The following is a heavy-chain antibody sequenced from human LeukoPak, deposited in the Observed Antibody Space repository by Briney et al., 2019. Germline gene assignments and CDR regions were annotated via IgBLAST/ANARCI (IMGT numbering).Heavy chain of an antibody. D-gene: IGHD3-10*01. Sequence: GGSLRLSCAASGFTFSSYEMNWVRRAPGKGLEWVSYISSSGSTIYYADSVKGRFTIPRDNAKNSLYLQMNSLRAEDTAAYYCARRGGSGSYYFYGLDVWGKGTTVTVSS. CDR1: GFTFSSYE. J-gene: IGHJ6*04. V-gene: IGHV3-48*03. CDR2: ISSSGSTI. CDR3: ARRGGSGSYYFYGLDV.